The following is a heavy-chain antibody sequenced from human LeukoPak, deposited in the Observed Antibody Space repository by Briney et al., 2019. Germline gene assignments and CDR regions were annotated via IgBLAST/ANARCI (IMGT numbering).Heavy chain of an antibody. CDR3: AKTPLPLSDYFDY. J-gene: IGHJ4*02. D-gene: IGHD2/OR15-2a*01. CDR1: GFTFSIYT. Sequence: GGSLRLSCAASGFTFSIYTMSWVRQAPGRGLEWVSTISHSGGSTYYADSVKGRFTISRDNSKNTLYLQMNNLRAEDTAVYYCAKTPLPLSDYFDYWGQGTLVTVSS. V-gene: IGHV3-23*01. CDR2: ISHSGGST.